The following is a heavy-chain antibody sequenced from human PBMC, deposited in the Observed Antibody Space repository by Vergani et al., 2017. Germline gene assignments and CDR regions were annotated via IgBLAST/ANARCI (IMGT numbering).Heavy chain of an antibody. CDR1: GFTFSSYA. Sequence: EVQLLESGGGLVQPGGSLRLSCAASGFTFSSYAMSWVRQAPGKGLEWVSAISGSGGSTYYADSVKGRFTISRDNSKNTLYLQMNSLRAEDTAVYSCAKDRGYCSGGSCYSGYFDYWGQGTLVTVSS. V-gene: IGHV3-23*01. J-gene: IGHJ4*02. CDR2: ISGSGGST. D-gene: IGHD2-15*01. CDR3: AKDRGYCSGGSCYSGYFDY.